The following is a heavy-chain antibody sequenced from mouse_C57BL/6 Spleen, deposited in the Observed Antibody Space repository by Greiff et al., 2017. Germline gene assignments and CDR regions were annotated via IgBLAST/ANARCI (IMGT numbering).Heavy chain of an antibody. Sequence: EVKLEESGGGLVQPGGSMKLSCAASGFTFSDAWMDWVRQSPEKGLELVAEIRNKANNHATYYAESVKGRFTISRDDSKSSVYLQMNSLRAEDTGIYYCTRRGGYYFDYWGQGTTLTVSS. CDR1: GFTFSDAW. CDR2: IRNKANNHAT. V-gene: IGHV6-6*01. CDR3: TRRGGYYFDY. D-gene: IGHD1-1*02. J-gene: IGHJ2*01.